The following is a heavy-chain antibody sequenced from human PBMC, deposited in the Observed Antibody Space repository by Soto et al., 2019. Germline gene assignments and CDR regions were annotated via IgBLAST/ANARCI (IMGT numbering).Heavy chain of an antibody. CDR3: AKYLGETGDFWIGYPR. Sequence: QVQLVESGGGVVQPGRSLRLSCAASGFTFSSYGMHWVRQAPGKGLEWVAVISYDGSNKYYADSVKGRFTISRDNSKNTLYLQMNSLRAEDTAVYYCAKYLGETGDFWIGYPRWGQGTLVTVSS. CDR1: GFTFSSYG. J-gene: IGHJ4*02. CDR2: ISYDGSNK. V-gene: IGHV3-30*18. D-gene: IGHD3-3*01.